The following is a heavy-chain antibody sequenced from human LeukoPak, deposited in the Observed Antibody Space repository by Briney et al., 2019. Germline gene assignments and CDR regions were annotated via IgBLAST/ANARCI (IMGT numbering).Heavy chain of an antibody. CDR1: GYSFTSYW. D-gene: IGHD2-2*01. V-gene: IGHV5-51*01. CDR3: ARRPYCSSTSCYQVWFDP. J-gene: IGHJ5*02. Sequence: GESLKISRKGSGYSFTSYWIGWVRQMPGKGLEWMGIIYPGDSDTRYSPSFQGQVTISADKSISTAYLQWSSLKASDTAMYYCARRPYCSSTSCYQVWFDPWGQGTLVTVSS. CDR2: IYPGDSDT.